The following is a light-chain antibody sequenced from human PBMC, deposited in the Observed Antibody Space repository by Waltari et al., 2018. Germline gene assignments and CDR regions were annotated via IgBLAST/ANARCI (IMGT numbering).Light chain of an antibody. CDR1: QGVSSY. CDR2: AAS. V-gene: IGKV1-9*01. Sequence: DIQLTQSPSFLSASVGDSVTITCRASQGVSSYLAWYQQKPGKAPKPLISAASTLQSGVPSRFSGSGSGTEFILTISSLQPEDFATYYCQQLSSYPLTFGPGTKVDIK. CDR3: QQLSSYPLT. J-gene: IGKJ3*01.